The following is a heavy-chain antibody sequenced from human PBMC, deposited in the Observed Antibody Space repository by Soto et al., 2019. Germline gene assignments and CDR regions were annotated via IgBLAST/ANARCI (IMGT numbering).Heavy chain of an antibody. J-gene: IGHJ4*02. D-gene: IGHD3-22*01. CDR3: ARVRRSSGYYYGY. V-gene: IGHV1-69*06. CDR1: GVTFSRQD. CDR2: IIPIFGTP. Sequence: SVNVSCKASGVTFSRQDMRWVRQAPGQGLEWMGCIIPIFGTPHYAQKFQDRLTITADKSTRTAYMELSSLRSEDTAMYYCARVRRSSGYYYGYWGQGTPVPVYS.